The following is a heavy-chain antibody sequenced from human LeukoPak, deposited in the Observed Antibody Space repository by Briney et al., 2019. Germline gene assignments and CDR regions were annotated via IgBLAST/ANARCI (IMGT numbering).Heavy chain of an antibody. CDR1: GFTFSTYS. Sequence: GGSLRLSCAASGFTFSTYSMNWVRQAPGKGLEWVSSISSSSSYIYYADSVMGRFTISRDNAKNSLYLQMNSLRAEDTAVYYCARDRQSPNLDYFDYWGQGTLVTVSS. CDR3: ARDRQSPNLDYFDY. J-gene: IGHJ4*02. CDR2: ISSSSSYI. V-gene: IGHV3-21*01.